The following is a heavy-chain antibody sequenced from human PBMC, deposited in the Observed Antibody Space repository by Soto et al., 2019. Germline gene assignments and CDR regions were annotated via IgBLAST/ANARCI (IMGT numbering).Heavy chain of an antibody. J-gene: IGHJ5*01. CDR2: IFYSGST. CDR3: ARVVDYDALTGYYRGAGWFDP. V-gene: IGHV4-59*01. D-gene: IGHD3-9*01. CDR1: GGSIGSYY. Sequence: QVQLQESGPGLVKPSETLSLTCSVSGGSIGSYYWSWIRQPPGKGLEWIGYIFYSGSTNYNPSFQRRLTTSVDTSKNQFSMKLSSVTAADTAVYYCARVVDYDALTGYYRGAGWFDPWGQGTLVIVSS.